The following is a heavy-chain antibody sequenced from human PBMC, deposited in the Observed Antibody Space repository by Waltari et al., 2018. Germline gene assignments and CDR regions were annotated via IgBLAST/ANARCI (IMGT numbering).Heavy chain of an antibody. D-gene: IGHD7-27*01. CDR3: ARGSGVDY. CDR2: ISDGGGII. J-gene: IGHJ4*02. V-gene: IGHV3-23*01. CDR1: GFTFSTYV. Sequence: EVQLLESGGGLVQPGGSLRLSCAASGFTFSTYVMNWDRQAPGKGLEWVSSISDGGGIINYADSVKGRFTISRDNSKNTVYLQMKSLRAEDTAVYYCARGSGVDYWGQGTLVTISS.